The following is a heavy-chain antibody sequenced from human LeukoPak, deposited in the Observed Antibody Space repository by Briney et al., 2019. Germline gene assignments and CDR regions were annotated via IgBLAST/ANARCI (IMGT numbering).Heavy chain of an antibody. D-gene: IGHD4-23*01. CDR2: IIPIFCTT. V-gene: IGHV1-69*13. CDR3: ARARDYGGCDY. CDR1: GGTFRSYA. Sequence: SVKVSCKASGGTFRSYAISWVRQAPGQGLEGMGGIIPIFCTTNYAQKFQGRVTITADESTSTAYMELSSLRSEDTAVYYCARARDYGGCDYWGQGTLVTVSS. J-gene: IGHJ4*02.